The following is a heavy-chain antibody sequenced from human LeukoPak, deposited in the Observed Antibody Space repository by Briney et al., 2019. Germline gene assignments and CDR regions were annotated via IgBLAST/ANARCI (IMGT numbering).Heavy chain of an antibody. J-gene: IGHJ6*02. Sequence: PGGSLRLSCAASGFTFSDHYMDWVRQAPGKGLEWVAVISYDGSNKYYADSVKGRFTISRDNSKNTLYLQMNSLRAEDTAVYYCARVYSSSWYPSGYYYGMDVWGQGTTVTVSS. D-gene: IGHD6-13*01. CDR2: ISYDGSNK. CDR1: GFTFSDHY. CDR3: ARVYSSSWYPSGYYYGMDV. V-gene: IGHV3-30-3*01.